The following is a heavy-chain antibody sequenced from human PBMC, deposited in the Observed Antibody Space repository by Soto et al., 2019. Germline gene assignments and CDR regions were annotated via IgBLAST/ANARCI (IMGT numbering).Heavy chain of an antibody. D-gene: IGHD2-21*02. CDR3: ARDPGGVVTPPWYFDL. CDR2: ISYDGSNK. V-gene: IGHV3-30-3*01. CDR1: GFTFSSYA. J-gene: IGHJ2*01. Sequence: QVQLVESGGGVVQPGRSLRLSCAASGFTFSSYAMHWVRQAPGKGLEWVAVISYDGSNKYYADSVKGRFTISRDNSKNTLYLQMNSLRAEDTAVYYCARDPGGVVTPPWYFDLWGRGTLVTVSS.